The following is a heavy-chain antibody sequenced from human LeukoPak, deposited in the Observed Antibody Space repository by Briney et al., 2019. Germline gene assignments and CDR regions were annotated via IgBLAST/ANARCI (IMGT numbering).Heavy chain of an antibody. Sequence: GGSLRLSCAASGFTFSSYVMHWVRQAPGKGLEWVAIISYDGSNEYYADSVKGRFTISRDNSKNTLYLQMNSLRAADTAVYYCAKDWGEYFDYVWGSFTSFDSWGQGTLVTVSS. V-gene: IGHV3-30*04. J-gene: IGHJ4*02. CDR2: ISYDGSNE. CDR1: GFTFSSYV. CDR3: AKDWGEYFDYVWGSFTSFDS. D-gene: IGHD3-16*01.